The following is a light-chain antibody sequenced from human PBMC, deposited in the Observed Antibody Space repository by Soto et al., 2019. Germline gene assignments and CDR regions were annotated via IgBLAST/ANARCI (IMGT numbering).Light chain of an antibody. Sequence: EIVLTQSPATLSLSPGERATLSCRASQSVSSSLAWYQQKPGQTPRLLIYDASNRATGIPARFSGSGSGTDFTLTVSSLEPEDFAVYYCQQRSSWPLTFGGGNKVEIK. V-gene: IGKV3-11*01. J-gene: IGKJ4*01. CDR3: QQRSSWPLT. CDR2: DAS. CDR1: QSVSSS.